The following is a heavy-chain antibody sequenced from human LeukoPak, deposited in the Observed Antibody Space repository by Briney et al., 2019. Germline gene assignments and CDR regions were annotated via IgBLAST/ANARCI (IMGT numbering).Heavy chain of an antibody. V-gene: IGHV3-74*01. CDR2: INSDGSST. Sequence: GGSLRLSCAASGFTFSSYWMHWVRQAPGKGLVWVSRINSDGSSTSYADSVKGRFTISRDNSKNALYLQMNSLRVDDTAIYYCTTGTGYFRNWGQGTLVTVSS. D-gene: IGHD2/OR15-2a*01. CDR1: GFTFSSYW. CDR3: TTGTGYFRN. J-gene: IGHJ4*02.